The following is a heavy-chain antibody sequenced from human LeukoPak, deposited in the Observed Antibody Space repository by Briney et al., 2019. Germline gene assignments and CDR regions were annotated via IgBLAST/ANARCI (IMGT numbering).Heavy chain of an antibody. CDR2: INPNGGGT. CDR3: ARDTCNGGDCFNWFDP. J-gene: IGHJ5*02. Sequence: GASVKVSCKASGYSFTGYYIHWARQAPGRGHEWMRWINPNGGGTNYAQEFQGRVTMTRDTSISTAYMELSSLRSDDTAMYYCARDTCNGGDCFNWFDPWGQGTLVTVSS. V-gene: IGHV1-2*02. CDR1: GYSFTGYY. D-gene: IGHD2-21*02.